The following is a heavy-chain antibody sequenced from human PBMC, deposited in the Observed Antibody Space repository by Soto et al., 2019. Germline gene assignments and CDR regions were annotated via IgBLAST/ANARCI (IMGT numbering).Heavy chain of an antibody. CDR3: AHGTEKFDP. V-gene: IGHV2-5*02. CDR1: GFTLSTSGVG. CDR2: IYWDDDK. J-gene: IGHJ5*02. Sequence: QITLKESGPTLVKPTQTLTLTCTFSGFTLSTSGVGVAWIRQPPGKALEWLALIYWDDDKRYSPSLKSRLTITKDTSKNQVVLTMTKMDPVDTATYYCAHGTEKFDPWGQGTLVTVSS.